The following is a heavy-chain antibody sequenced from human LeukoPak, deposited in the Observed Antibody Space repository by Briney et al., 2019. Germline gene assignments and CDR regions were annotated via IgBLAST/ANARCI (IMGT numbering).Heavy chain of an antibody. V-gene: IGHV1-2*02. J-gene: IGHJ2*01. D-gene: IGHD3-22*01. CDR1: GYTFTGYY. CDR3: ARSSGISGWYFDL. Sequence: ASVKVSCKASGYTFTGYYMHWVRQAPGQGLEWTGWINPNSGGTNYAQKFQGRVTMTRDTSISTAYMELSRLRSDDTAVYYCARSSGISGWYFDLWGRGTLVTVSS. CDR2: INPNSGGT.